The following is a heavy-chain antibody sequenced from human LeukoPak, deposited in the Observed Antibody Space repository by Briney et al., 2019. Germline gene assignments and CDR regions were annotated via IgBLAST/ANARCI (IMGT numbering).Heavy chain of an antibody. CDR3: ARAGYCSGGSCFPDDAFDI. V-gene: IGHV1-46*01. J-gene: IGHJ3*02. Sequence: ASVKVSCKASGFTFIRYHMHWVRQAPGQGLEWMAIINPSGGTTSYAQKFQGRVTMTRDMSTSTVYMELSSLRSEDTAVYYCARAGYCSGGSCFPDDAFDIWGQGTMVTVSS. D-gene: IGHD2-15*01. CDR1: GFTFIRYH. CDR2: INPSGGTT.